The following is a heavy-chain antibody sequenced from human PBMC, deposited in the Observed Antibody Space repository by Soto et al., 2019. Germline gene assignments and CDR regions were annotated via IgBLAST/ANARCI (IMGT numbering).Heavy chain of an antibody. Sequence: EVQLLESGGGLVQPGGSLRLSCAASGFTFSSYAMSWVRQAPGKGLEWVSAISGSGGSTYYADSVKGRFTISRDNSKNTLYLQMNSLRAEDTAVYYCAKEGGDDYGVYSYGMDVWGQGTTVTVSS. CDR3: AKEGGDDYGVYSYGMDV. D-gene: IGHD4-17*01. CDR1: GFTFSSYA. CDR2: ISGSGGST. V-gene: IGHV3-23*01. J-gene: IGHJ6*02.